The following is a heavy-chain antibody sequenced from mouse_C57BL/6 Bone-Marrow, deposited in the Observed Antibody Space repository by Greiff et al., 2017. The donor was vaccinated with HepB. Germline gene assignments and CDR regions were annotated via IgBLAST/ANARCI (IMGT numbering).Heavy chain of an antibody. Sequence: EVQLQQSGPGLVKPSQSLSLTCSVTGYSITSGYYWNWIRQFPGNKLEWMGYISYDGSNNYNPSLKNRISITRDTSKNQFFLKLNSVTTEDTATYYCARAHYYGSFYYFDYWGQGTTLTVSS. V-gene: IGHV3-6*01. D-gene: IGHD1-1*01. CDR1: GYSITSGYY. J-gene: IGHJ2*01. CDR2: ISYDGSN. CDR3: ARAHYYGSFYYFDY.